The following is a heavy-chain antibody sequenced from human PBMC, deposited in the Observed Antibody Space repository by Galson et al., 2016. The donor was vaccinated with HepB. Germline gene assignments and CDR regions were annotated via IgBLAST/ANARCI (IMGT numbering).Heavy chain of an antibody. Sequence: VKVSCKASRGIFSTYAISWVRQAPGQGLEWMGGIIPILRTTNYAQTFKGRVTITADESTSTAYMELSSLRYEDTAVYYCARAPVVNPYSWFDPWGQGTLVTVSS. J-gene: IGHJ5*02. V-gene: IGHV1-69*13. D-gene: IGHD3-22*01. CDR1: RGIFSTYA. CDR3: ARAPVVNPYSWFDP. CDR2: IIPILRTT.